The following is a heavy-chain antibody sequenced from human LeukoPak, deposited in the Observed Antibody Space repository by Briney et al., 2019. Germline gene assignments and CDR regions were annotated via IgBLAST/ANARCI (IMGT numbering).Heavy chain of an antibody. V-gene: IGHV1-46*03. CDR1: GHTLTSHY. CDR2: LNPSGGSS. Sequence: PSVPPSCQAYGHTLTSHYMHCVRHAPGHGLEWMGILNPSGGSSSYAQKFQGRATLTRATATSTVYMELSSLRSEDTAVYHCASVYKYGMDVWGQGTTVIVSS. J-gene: IGHJ6*02. CDR3: ASVYKYGMDV.